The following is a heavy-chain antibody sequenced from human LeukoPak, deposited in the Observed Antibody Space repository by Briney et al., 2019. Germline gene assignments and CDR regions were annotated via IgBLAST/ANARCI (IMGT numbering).Heavy chain of an antibody. J-gene: IGHJ4*02. D-gene: IGHD6-19*01. CDR3: AKETGRYSSGWTPFDY. CDR1: GFSFSNYD. CDR2: ISYDGGKK. V-gene: IGHV3-30*18. Sequence: GRSLTLSCATSGFSFSNYDMHWVRQAPGKGLEWVSIISYDGGKKYYADSVKGRFTISRDNTKNTLYLQMSSLRAEDTAVYYCAKETGRYSSGWTPFDYWGQGTLVTVSS.